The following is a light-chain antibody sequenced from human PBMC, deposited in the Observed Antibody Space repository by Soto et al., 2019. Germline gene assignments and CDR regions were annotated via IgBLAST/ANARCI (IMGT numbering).Light chain of an antibody. CDR3: MQSTQLPPT. J-gene: IGKJ5*01. Sequence: DVVMTQTPLSLSVAPGQPASISSWSSQSLLHITGETFLFWYLQKPGQSPQLLIYEVSTRVSGVPDRFSGSGSGTDFTLEISRVETDDVGIYYCMQSTQLPPTFGQGTRLEI. CDR2: EVS. CDR1: QSLLHITGETF. V-gene: IGKV2D-29*02.